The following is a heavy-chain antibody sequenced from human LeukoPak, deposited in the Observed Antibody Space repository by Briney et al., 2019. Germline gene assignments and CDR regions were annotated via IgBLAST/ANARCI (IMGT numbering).Heavy chain of an antibody. Sequence: PGGSLRLSCAASGFTVSSNYMSWVRQAPGKGLEWVSVIYRGGSTFYADSVKGRFTISRDNSKNTVSLQMNSLRAEDTAVYFCARDAYYHDASGSYSVYWGQGTLVTVS. CDR2: IYRGGST. V-gene: IGHV3-53*01. CDR1: GFTVSSNY. D-gene: IGHD3-22*01. CDR3: ARDAYYHDASGSYSVY. J-gene: IGHJ4*02.